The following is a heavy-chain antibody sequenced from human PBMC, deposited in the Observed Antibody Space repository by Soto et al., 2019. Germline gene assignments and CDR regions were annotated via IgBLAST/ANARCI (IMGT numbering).Heavy chain of an antibody. CDR2: IYYSGST. CDR3: ASGYCISTSCYEAWFDP. CDR1: GGSISSSSYY. V-gene: IGHV4-39*01. J-gene: IGHJ5*02. D-gene: IGHD2-2*01. Sequence: SETLSLTCTVPGGSISSSSYYWGWIRQPPGKGLEWIGSIYYSGSTYYKPSLKSRVTISVDTSKNQFSLKLSSVTAADTFVYYCASGYCISTSCYEAWFDPWGQGTLVTVSS.